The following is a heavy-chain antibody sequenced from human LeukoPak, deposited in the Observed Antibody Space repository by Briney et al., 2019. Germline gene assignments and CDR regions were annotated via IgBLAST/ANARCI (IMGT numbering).Heavy chain of an antibody. V-gene: IGHV3-23*01. J-gene: IGHJ4*02. Sequence: GGSLRLSCAASGFTFSSYAMTWVRQAPRNGLEWVSSIRHNGASTYYADSVKGRFTISRDNSKNTLFLQMNSLRAEDTAVYYCAANWNNDHWGPGTLVTVSS. CDR3: AANWNNDH. CDR1: GFTFSSYA. CDR2: IRHNGAST. D-gene: IGHD1-1*01.